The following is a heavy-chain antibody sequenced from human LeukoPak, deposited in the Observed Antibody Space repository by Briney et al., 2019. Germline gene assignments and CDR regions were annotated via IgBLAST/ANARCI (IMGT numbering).Heavy chain of an antibody. CDR3: ARHSPVGYSNAWYYFDY. J-gene: IGHJ4*02. CDR2: IFYSGST. D-gene: IGHD1-26*01. V-gene: IGHV4-59*08. CDR1: GASITSYY. Sequence: PSETLSLTCTVSGASITSYYWSWIRQPPGKGLEWAGYIFYSGSTNYNPSLKNRVTISIDTSRNLVSLRLSSVTAADPAVYYCARHSPVGYSNAWYYFDYWGQGTPVTVSS.